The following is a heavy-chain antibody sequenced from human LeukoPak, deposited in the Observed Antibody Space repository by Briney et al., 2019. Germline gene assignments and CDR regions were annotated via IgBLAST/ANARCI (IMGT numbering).Heavy chain of an antibody. Sequence: PGGSLSLSCAASGFTFSSYSMNWVRQAPGKGLEWVSSISSSSSSIYYTDSVKGRFTISRDNTKNSLFLQMNSLRAEDTAVYFCAKEGRSTTPGYWGQGTLVTVSS. J-gene: IGHJ4*02. V-gene: IGHV3-21*01. CDR3: AKEGRSTTPGY. D-gene: IGHD6-13*01. CDR1: GFTFSSYS. CDR2: ISSSSSSI.